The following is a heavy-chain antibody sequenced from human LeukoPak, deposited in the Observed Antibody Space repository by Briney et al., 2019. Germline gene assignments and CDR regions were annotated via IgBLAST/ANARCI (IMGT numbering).Heavy chain of an antibody. CDR2: IIIIFGTA. V-gene: IGHV1-69*05. D-gene: IGHD5-24*01. Sequence: SVKVSCKGSGGTFSSYAISWVRQAPGQGVEWMGRIIIIFGTANYAQKFQGRVTITTHESTITAYMELSSLRSEDTAVYYCASTGEMATDYYYYYYMDVWGKGTTVTVSS. CDR3: ASTGEMATDYYYYYYMDV. J-gene: IGHJ6*03. CDR1: GGTFSSYA.